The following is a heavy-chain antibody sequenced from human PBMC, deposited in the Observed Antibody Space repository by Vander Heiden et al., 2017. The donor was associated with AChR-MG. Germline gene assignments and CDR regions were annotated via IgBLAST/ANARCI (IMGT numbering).Heavy chain of an antibody. CDR3: AMGEQLVYAFDI. CDR2: MNPNSGNT. J-gene: IGHJ3*02. Sequence: QVQLVQSGAEVQKLGASVKASCKASGYTFTSYDINWVRQATGQGLEWMGWMNPNSGNTGYAQKFQGRVTMTRNTSISTAYMELSSLRSEDTAVYYCAMGEQLVYAFDIWGQGTMVTVSS. V-gene: IGHV1-8*01. CDR1: GYTFTSYD. D-gene: IGHD6-6*01.